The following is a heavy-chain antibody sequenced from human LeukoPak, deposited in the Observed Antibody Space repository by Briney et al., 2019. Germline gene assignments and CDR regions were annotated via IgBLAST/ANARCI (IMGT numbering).Heavy chain of an antibody. J-gene: IGHJ4*02. V-gene: IGHV3-43*02. CDR3: TRHPAEGDY. CDR1: GFTFNDYA. Sequence: GGSLRLSCAASGFTFNDYAIHWVRQPPGKGLEWVSLISGDGGSTFYADSVKGRFTISRDNAKKSLYLQMNSLRAEDTAVYYCTRHPAEGDYWGQGTLVTVSS. D-gene: IGHD2-15*01. CDR2: ISGDGGST.